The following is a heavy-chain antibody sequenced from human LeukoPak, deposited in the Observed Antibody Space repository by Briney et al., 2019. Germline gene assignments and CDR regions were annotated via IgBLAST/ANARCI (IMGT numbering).Heavy chain of an antibody. CDR3: ARVRKSSGYYSWYFDL. CDR2: ISSSSSTI. D-gene: IGHD5-12*01. Sequence: GGSLRLFCAASGFTFSSYSMNWVRQAPGKGLEWVSYISSSSSTIYYADSVKGRFTISRDNAKNSLYLQMNSLRAGDTAVYYCARVRKSSGYYSWYFDLWGRGTLVTVSS. V-gene: IGHV3-48*01. J-gene: IGHJ2*01. CDR1: GFTFSSYS.